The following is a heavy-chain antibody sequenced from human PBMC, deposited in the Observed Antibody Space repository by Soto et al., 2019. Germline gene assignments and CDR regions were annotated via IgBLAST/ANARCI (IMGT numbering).Heavy chain of an antibody. Sequence: QVQLVQSGAEVKKPGSSVKVSCKASGGTFSSYAISWVRQAPGQGLEWMGGIIPIFGTANYAQKFQGRVTITADESTSTAYMELSSLRSEDTAVYYCARGNRDYYGSGSYEAFYFDYWGQGTLVTVSS. CDR1: GGTFSSYA. D-gene: IGHD3-10*01. J-gene: IGHJ4*02. V-gene: IGHV1-69*01. CDR3: ARGNRDYYGSGSYEAFYFDY. CDR2: IIPIFGTA.